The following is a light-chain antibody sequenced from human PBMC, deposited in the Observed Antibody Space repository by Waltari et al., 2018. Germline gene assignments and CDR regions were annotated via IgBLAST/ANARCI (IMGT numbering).Light chain of an antibody. CDR2: VNSDGSH. CDR1: SGHSNYA. CDR3: QTWDTGRGV. V-gene: IGLV4-69*01. J-gene: IGLJ3*02. Sequence: QLVLTQSPSASASLGASVKLSCTLSSGHSNYAITWHQQETGKGPRHLMRVNSDGSHSKGDGSPDRFSGSSSGAERYLIISSLQSEDEADYDCQTWDTGRGVFGGGTKLTVL.